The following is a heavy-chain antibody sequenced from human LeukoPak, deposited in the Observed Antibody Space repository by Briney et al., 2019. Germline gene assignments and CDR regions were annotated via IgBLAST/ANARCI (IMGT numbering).Heavy chain of an antibody. V-gene: IGHV3-21*01. J-gene: IGHJ1*01. Sequence: GGSLRLSCAASGFTFSDYSMNWVRQAPGRGLEWVSSISRSSRHVYYAGSVKGRFTISRDNAKNSLYLQMNSLRAEDMAVYFCVRDLMGSGSTTAYLHHWGQGTLVTV. CDR2: ISRSSRHV. CDR3: VRDLMGSGSTTAYLHH. D-gene: IGHD1-1*01. CDR1: GFTFSDYS.